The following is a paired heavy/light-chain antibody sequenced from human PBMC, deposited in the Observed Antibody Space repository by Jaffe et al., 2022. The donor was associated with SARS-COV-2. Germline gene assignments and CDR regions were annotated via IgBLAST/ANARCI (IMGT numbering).Light chain of an antibody. CDR2: NTS. J-gene: IGKJ1*01. CDR3: QQYGSAPRT. V-gene: IGKV3-20*01. Sequence: EIVLTQSPGTLSLSPGERATLSCRASQSIASNYLAWYQQKPGQAPRLLIYNTSSRATGIPDRFSGNGSGTDFTLTISRLEPEDFAVYYCQQYGSAPRTFGQGSKVEIK. CDR1: QSIASNY.
Heavy chain of an antibody. D-gene: IGHD5-12*01. Sequence: QVRLQESGPGLVKPSETLSLTCTVFGGSFTNNYWSWIRQPPGKGLDFIGYIHYSGSTNYTPSLKSRVTMSIDTPKRQFSLKLTSVTAADTAVYYCARIPGERGYTGYGSFDYWGQGALVTVSS. CDR3: ARIPGERGYTGYGSFDY. J-gene: IGHJ4*02. CDR2: IHYSGST. CDR1: GGSFTNNY. V-gene: IGHV4-59*01.